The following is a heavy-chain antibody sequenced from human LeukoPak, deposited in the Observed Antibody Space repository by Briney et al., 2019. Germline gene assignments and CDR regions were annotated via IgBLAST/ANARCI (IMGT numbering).Heavy chain of an antibody. V-gene: IGHV4-4*07. CDR1: GGSISSSY. J-gene: IGHJ4*02. D-gene: IGHD3-10*01. Sequence: SETLSLTCTVSGGSISSSYWSWIRQSAGKGLEWIGRIYINGNTNYNPSLKSRVTMSVDTSKNQFSLNVNSVTAADTAVYYCARGRGYPIFDCWGQGTLVTVSS. CDR2: IYINGNT. CDR3: ARGRGYPIFDC.